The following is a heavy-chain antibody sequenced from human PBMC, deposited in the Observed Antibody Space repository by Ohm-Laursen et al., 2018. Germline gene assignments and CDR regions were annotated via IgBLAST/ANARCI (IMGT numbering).Heavy chain of an antibody. CDR2: ISAYNGNT. CDR3: ARDVLFYYDSSGYFDY. CDR1: GYTFTSYY. D-gene: IGHD3-22*01. V-gene: IGHV1-18*04. J-gene: IGHJ4*02. Sequence: SVKVSCKASGYTFTSYYMHWVRQAPGQGLEWMGWISAYNGNTNYAQKLQGRVTTTTDTSTSTAYMELRSLRSDDTAVYYCARDVLFYYDSSGYFDYWGQGTLVTVSS.